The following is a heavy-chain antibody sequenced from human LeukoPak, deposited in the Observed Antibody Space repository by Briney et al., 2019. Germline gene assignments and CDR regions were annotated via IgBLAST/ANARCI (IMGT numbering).Heavy chain of an antibody. J-gene: IGHJ3*02. V-gene: IGHV4-4*07. Sequence: PSETLSLTCTVSGGSISSYYWSWIRQPAGKGLEWIGRIYTSGSTNYNPSLKSRVTMSVDTSKNQFSLKLSSVTAADAAVYYCARDETYYYDSSGYNDAFDIWGQGTMVTVSS. CDR3: ARDETYYYDSSGYNDAFDI. CDR2: IYTSGST. CDR1: GGSISSYY. D-gene: IGHD3-22*01.